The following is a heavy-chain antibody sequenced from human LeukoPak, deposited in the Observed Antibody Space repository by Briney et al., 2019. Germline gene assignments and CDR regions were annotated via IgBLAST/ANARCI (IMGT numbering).Heavy chain of an antibody. Sequence: ASVKVSCKASGYTFTSYYMHWVRQAPGQGLEWMGIINPSGGSTSYAQNFQGRVTMTRDTSTSTVYMELGSLRSEDTAVYYCARDPRSDGSDYYYMDVWGKGTTVTVSS. V-gene: IGHV1-46*01. D-gene: IGHD3-10*01. CDR3: ARDPRSDGSDYYYMDV. J-gene: IGHJ6*03. CDR2: INPSGGST. CDR1: GYTFTSYY.